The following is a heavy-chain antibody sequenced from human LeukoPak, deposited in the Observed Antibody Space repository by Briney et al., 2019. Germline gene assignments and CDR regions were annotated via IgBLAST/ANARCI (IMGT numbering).Heavy chain of an antibody. Sequence: PGGSLRLSCAASGFTFSSYAMNWVRQAPGKGLEWASAIGGSGDTTYYADSVKGRFTISRDNSKNTLYMQMNSLRPEEPAVYYCAKEGRGWHNVNWFDPWGQGTLVTVSS. CDR2: IGGSGDTT. J-gene: IGHJ5*02. D-gene: IGHD6-19*01. CDR3: AKEGRGWHNVNWFDP. V-gene: IGHV3-23*01. CDR1: GFTFSSYA.